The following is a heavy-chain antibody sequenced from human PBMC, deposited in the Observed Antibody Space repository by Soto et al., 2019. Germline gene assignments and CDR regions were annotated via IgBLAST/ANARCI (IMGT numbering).Heavy chain of an antibody. J-gene: IGHJ5*02. CDR1: GYTFTSYG. CDR3: AREAHRGGFDL. Sequence: ASVKVSCKASGYTFTSYGISWVRQAPGQGLEWMGWISAHSGNTNYAQKLQGRVTMTTDTSTSTAYMELRSLRAEDTAMFYCAREAHRGGFDLWGQGTLVTVSS. D-gene: IGHD3-16*01. V-gene: IGHV1-18*01. CDR2: ISAHSGNT.